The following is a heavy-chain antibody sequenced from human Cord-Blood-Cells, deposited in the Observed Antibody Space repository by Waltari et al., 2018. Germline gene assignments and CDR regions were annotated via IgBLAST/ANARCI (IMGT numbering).Heavy chain of an antibody. J-gene: IGHJ3*02. CDR3: ARDVMPGTTKGGRGAFDI. CDR1: GFTFSSYW. D-gene: IGHD1-7*01. V-gene: IGHV3-7*01. CDR2: IKQDGSEK. Sequence: EVQLVESGGGLVQPGGSLSLSCAASGFTFSSYWMSWVRQAPGKGLEWVANIKQDGSEKYYVDSVKGRFTISRDNAKNSLYLQMNSLRAEDTAVYYCARDVMPGTTKGGRGAFDIWGQGTMVTVSS.